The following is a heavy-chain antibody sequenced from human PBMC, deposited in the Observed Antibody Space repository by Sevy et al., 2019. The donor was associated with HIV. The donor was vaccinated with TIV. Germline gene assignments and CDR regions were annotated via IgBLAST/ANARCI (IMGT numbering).Heavy chain of an antibody. Sequence: GGSLRLSCAASGFTFSSYAMHWVRQAPGKGLEWVAVISYDGSNKYYADSVKGRFTISRDNSKNTLSLQMNSLRAEDTAVYYCARDLGGPAAGYYYYGMDVWGQGTTVTVSS. CDR3: ARDLGGPAAGYYYYGMDV. D-gene: IGHD6-13*01. J-gene: IGHJ6*02. CDR1: GFTFSSYA. V-gene: IGHV3-30-3*01. CDR2: ISYDGSNK.